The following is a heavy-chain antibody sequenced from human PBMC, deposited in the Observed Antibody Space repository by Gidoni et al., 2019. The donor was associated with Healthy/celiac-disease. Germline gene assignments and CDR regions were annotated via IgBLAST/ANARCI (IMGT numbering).Heavy chain of an antibody. V-gene: IGHV1-8*01. CDR1: GYTFTSYD. Sequence: QVQLLQSGAEVKKPGDSVKVSCKAAGYTFTSYDINWVRQATGQGLEWMGWMNPNSGNTGYAQKFQGRVTMTSNTSISTAYMELSSLRSEDTAVYYCARERYGAYGYDYWGQGTLVTVSS. CDR2: MNPNSGNT. CDR3: ARERYGAYGYDY. D-gene: IGHD4-17*01. J-gene: IGHJ4*02.